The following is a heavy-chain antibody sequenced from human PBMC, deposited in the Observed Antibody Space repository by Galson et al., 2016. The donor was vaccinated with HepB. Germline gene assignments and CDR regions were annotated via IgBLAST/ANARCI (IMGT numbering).Heavy chain of an antibody. Sequence: SETLSLTCTVSGASMATSSFYWGWVRQPPGKGLEWIGTIYYSGTTNYNPPLKSRVTISVDTSKSQVSLKLNSVTAADTAVYYCVRDGPGDVYAFDIWGQGTMVTVSS. D-gene: IGHD1-14*01. CDR3: VRDGPGDVYAFDI. V-gene: IGHV4-39*02. CDR2: IYYSGTT. J-gene: IGHJ3*02. CDR1: GASMATSSFY.